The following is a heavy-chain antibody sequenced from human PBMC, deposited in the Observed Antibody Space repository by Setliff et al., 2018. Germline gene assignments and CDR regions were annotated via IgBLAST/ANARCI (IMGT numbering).Heavy chain of an antibody. D-gene: IGHD3-10*01. V-gene: IGHV3-7*01. CDR3: FGAGTCSY. J-gene: IGHJ4*02. Sequence: GGSLRLSCTASGFSYSNCWVSWVRQAPGKGLEWLASINPHASEKYYADSVKGRLTISRDNAKNSLSLQMNNLRTEDTAVYYCFGAGTCSYWGQGTLVTVSS. CDR2: INPHASEK. CDR1: GFSYSNCW.